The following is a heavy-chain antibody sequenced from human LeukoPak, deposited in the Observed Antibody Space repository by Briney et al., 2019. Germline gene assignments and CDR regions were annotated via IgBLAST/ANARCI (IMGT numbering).Heavy chain of an antibody. V-gene: IGHV3-30*03. CDR3: AIIHGLYCSSTRCSGYGMDV. CDR1: GFTFSSYG. J-gene: IGHJ6*02. D-gene: IGHD2-2*01. CDR2: ISYDGSNK. Sequence: GGSLRLSCAASGFTFSSYGMHWVRQAPGKGLEWVAVISYDGSNKYYADSVKGRFTISRDNSKNTLYLQMNSLRAEDTAVYYCAIIHGLYCSSTRCSGYGMDVWGQGTTVTVSS.